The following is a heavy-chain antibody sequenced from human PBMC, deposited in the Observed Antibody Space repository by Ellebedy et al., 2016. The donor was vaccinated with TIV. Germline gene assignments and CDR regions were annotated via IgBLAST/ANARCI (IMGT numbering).Heavy chain of an antibody. Sequence: MPSETLSLTCTVSGASITSGDYRWTWIRHQPGKGLEWIGYNSYSGSRNQNPPLKSRVIISLDTSKNQFSLNLSSVTAADTAAYYCARVFGLPGSFGWFDPWGQGRLVTVSS. CDR1: GASITSGDYR. CDR3: ARVFGLPGSFGWFDP. J-gene: IGHJ5*02. D-gene: IGHD1-20*01. V-gene: IGHV4-31*03. CDR2: NSYSGSR.